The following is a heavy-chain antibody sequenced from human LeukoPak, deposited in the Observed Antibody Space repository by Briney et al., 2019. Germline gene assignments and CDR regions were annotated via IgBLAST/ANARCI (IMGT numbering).Heavy chain of an antibody. D-gene: IGHD1-1*01. V-gene: IGHV4-34*01. CDR1: GGSFSGYY. J-gene: IGHJ5*02. CDR2: INHSGST. CDR3: ARGLVQQENWFDP. Sequence: SETLSLTCAVYGGSFSGYYWSWIRQPPGKGLEWIGEINHSGSTNYNPSLKSRVTISVDTSKNQFYLKLSSVTAADTAVYYCARGLVQQENWFDPWGQGTLVTVSS.